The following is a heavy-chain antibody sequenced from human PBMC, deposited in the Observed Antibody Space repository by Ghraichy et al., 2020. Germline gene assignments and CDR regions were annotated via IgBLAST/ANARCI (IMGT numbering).Heavy chain of an antibody. Sequence: GGSLRLSCAASGFTSSNHWMHWVRQGPGKGLVWVSRISGDGSIANYADSVKGRFTVSRDNARNTVYLQMDSLTVEDTAVYYCARDLRPYDHWGQGTLVTVSS. CDR3: ARDLRPYDH. V-gene: IGHV3-74*01. D-gene: IGHD3-9*01. J-gene: IGHJ5*02. CDR1: GFTSSNHW. CDR2: ISGDGSIA.